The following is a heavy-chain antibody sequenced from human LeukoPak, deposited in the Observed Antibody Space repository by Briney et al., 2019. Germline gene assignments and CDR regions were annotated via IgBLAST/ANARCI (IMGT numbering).Heavy chain of an antibody. D-gene: IGHD1-26*01. J-gene: IGHJ4*02. CDR1: GGSISTYY. CDR2: IYYSGST. Sequence: SETLSLTCSVSGGSISTYYWTWIRQPPGKGLEWIGYIYYSGSTNYNPSLKSRVTISLDTSKNQFSLKLSSVTAADTAVYYCARGGSGSYPNDYWGQGTLVTVSS. V-gene: IGHV4-59*01. CDR3: ARGGSGSYPNDY.